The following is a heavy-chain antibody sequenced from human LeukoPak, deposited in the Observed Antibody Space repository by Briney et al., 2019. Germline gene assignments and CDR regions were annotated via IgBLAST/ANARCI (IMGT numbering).Heavy chain of an antibody. Sequence: GGSLRLSCAASGFTFSSYSMNWVRQAPGKGPEWVSSISSSSSYIYYADSVKGRFTISRDNAKNSLYLQMNSLRAEDTAVYYCAEGTYYYYGMDVWGKGTTVTVSS. V-gene: IGHV3-21*01. CDR1: GFTFSSYS. CDR3: AEGTYYYYGMDV. J-gene: IGHJ6*04. CDR2: ISSSSSYI.